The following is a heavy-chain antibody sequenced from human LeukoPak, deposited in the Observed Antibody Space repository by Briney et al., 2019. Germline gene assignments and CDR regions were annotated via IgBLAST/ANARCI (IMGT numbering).Heavy chain of an antibody. Sequence: ASVKVSCKASGYTFTGYYMHWVRQAPGQGLEWVGWISAYNGNTDYAQKLQGRVTMTTDTSTSTAYMELRSLRSDDTAVYYCARDRAITMVRGIAGWFDPWGQGTLVTVSS. D-gene: IGHD3-10*01. CDR3: ARDRAITMVRGIAGWFDP. CDR1: GYTFTGYY. V-gene: IGHV1-18*04. J-gene: IGHJ5*02. CDR2: ISAYNGNT.